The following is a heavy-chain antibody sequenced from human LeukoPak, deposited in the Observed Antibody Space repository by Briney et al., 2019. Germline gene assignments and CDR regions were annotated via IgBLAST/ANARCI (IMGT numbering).Heavy chain of an antibody. V-gene: IGHV3-48*01. CDR2: ISSSSSTI. CDR3: ARDRLTWELLEGGNWFDP. Sequence: GGSLRLSCAASGFTFSSYSMSWVRQAPGKGLEWVSYISSSSSTIYYADSVKSRFTISRDNAKNSLYLQMNSLRAEDTAVYYCARDRLTWELLEGGNWFDPWGQGTLVTVSS. CDR1: GFTFSSYS. J-gene: IGHJ5*02. D-gene: IGHD1-26*01.